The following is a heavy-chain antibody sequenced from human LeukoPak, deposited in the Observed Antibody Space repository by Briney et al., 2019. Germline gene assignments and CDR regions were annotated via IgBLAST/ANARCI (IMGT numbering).Heavy chain of an antibody. Sequence: PSETLSLTCSVSGDSVSRSDSYWDWIRQPPGKGLEWIGTIYHSGRTYHSPSLKSRVTMSVDPSNNQFSLNLRSVTAADTAVHYCARRRYYDGSGYLEWGQGTLLSVSS. CDR3: ARRRYYDGSGYLE. V-gene: IGHV4-39*01. CDR2: IYHSGRT. J-gene: IGHJ1*01. D-gene: IGHD3-22*01. CDR1: GDSVSRSDSY.